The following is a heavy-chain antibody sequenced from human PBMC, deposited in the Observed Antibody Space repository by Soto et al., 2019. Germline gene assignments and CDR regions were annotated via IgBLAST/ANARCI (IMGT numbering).Heavy chain of an antibody. CDR1: EGTFSSYA. V-gene: IGHV1-69*01. CDR2: IIPIFGKE. J-gene: IGHJ6*02. CDR3: ASPGGGDSSSPQGYYYYGMDV. Sequence: QVQLVQSGAEVKKHGSWVKVSCKASEGTFSSYAISWVRQAPGQGLEWMGGIIPIFGKENYAQKFQGRVTITADESTSTAYMELSSLRSEDTAVYYCASPGGGDSSSPQGYYYYGMDVLGQGTTVTVSS. D-gene: IGHD6-6*01.